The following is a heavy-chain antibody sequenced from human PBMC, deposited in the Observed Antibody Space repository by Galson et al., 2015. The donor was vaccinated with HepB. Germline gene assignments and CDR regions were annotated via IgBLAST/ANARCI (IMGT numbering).Heavy chain of an antibody. CDR3: ARDRDGSLY. CDR2: ISYDGSNK. V-gene: IGHV3-30-3*01. Sequence: SLRLSCAASGFTFSSYAMHWVRQAPGKGLEWVAVISYDGSNKYYADSVKGRFTTSRDNSKNTLYLQMNSLRAEDTAVYYCARDRDGSLYWGQGTLVTVSS. D-gene: IGHD3-10*01. CDR1: GFTFSSYA. J-gene: IGHJ4*02.